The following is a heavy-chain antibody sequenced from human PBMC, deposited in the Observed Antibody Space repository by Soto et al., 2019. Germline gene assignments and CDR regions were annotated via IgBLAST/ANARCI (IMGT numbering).Heavy chain of an antibody. V-gene: IGHV1-69*06. D-gene: IGHD2-2*01. CDR3: ARASTLTVHCGSVSCPRMDV. CDR2: ILPIFGTA. Sequence: QVQLVQSGAEVKKPGSPVKVSCKASGGTFSSYAISWVRQAPGQGLEWMGGILPIFGTANYARKFQGRVTITADRSTSTAYMELRSLRSEDTAVYYCARASTLTVHCGSVSCPRMDVWGQGTTVTVSS. CDR1: GGTFSSYA. J-gene: IGHJ6*02.